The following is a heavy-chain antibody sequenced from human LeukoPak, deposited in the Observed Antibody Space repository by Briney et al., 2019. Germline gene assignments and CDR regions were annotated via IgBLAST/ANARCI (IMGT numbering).Heavy chain of an antibody. Sequence: QPGRSLRLSCAASGFTFSSYAMHWVRQAPGKGLEWVAVISYDGSNKYYADSVKGRFTISRDNSKNTLYLQMNSLRAEDTAVYYCAREGWGEQWLVRGFDYWGQGTLVTVSS. D-gene: IGHD6-19*01. J-gene: IGHJ4*02. CDR2: ISYDGSNK. V-gene: IGHV3-30-3*01. CDR1: GFTFSSYA. CDR3: AREGWGEQWLVRGFDY.